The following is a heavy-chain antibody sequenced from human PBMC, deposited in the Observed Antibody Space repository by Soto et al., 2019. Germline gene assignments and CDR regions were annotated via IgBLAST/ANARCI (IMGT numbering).Heavy chain of an antibody. CDR2: ISGSSYI. CDR1: GLTFSSYS. D-gene: IGHD3-16*01. J-gene: IGHJ4*02. CDR3: AGSRSGWGN. Sequence: GSLRLSCAASGLTFSSYSMNWVRQAPGKGLEWVSSISGSSYIYYADSVKGRFTISRDNAKNSLYLQMDSLRAEDTAVYYCAGSRSGWGNWGQGTLVTVSS. V-gene: IGHV3-21*01.